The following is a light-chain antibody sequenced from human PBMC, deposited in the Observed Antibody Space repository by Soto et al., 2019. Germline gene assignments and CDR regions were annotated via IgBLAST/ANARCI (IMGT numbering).Light chain of an antibody. V-gene: IGKV1-5*01. CDR2: DAS. CDR3: QQYNSYPWT. Sequence: DIQMTQSPSTLSASVGDRVTITCRASQSISSWLAWFQQKAGKAPKLLIFDASILEGGVPSRFSGSGSGTEFSLTVSSLQPDDFATYYCQQYNSYPWTFCQGTKVEIK. CDR1: QSISSW. J-gene: IGKJ1*01.